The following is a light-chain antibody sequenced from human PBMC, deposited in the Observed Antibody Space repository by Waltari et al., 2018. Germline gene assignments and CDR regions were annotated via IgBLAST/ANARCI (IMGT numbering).Light chain of an antibody. V-gene: IGLV1-44*01. Sequence: QSVVTQPPSVSGTPGQRVTISCSGSYSNIGSNTVTWYQQLPETAPKILIYSNERRPSAVPDRFSCSNSGTSSSLGISGLQSEDDADYYCSTWDDSLNGHMVFGGGTKVTVL. J-gene: IGLJ2*01. CDR1: YSNIGSNT. CDR3: STWDDSLNGHMV. CDR2: SNE.